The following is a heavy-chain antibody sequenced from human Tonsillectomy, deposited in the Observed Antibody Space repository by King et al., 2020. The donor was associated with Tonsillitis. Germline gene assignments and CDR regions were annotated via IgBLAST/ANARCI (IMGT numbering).Heavy chain of an antibody. Sequence: QLQESGPGLVKPSQTLSLTCTVSGGSISSGSYYWSWIRQPAGKGLEWIGRIYTSGSTHYHPPLQSRVTMSVDTSKNQFSLKLSSVTAADTAVYYCARDQSIFGVANTLFDYWGQGTLVTVSS. D-gene: IGHD3-3*01. CDR1: GGSISSGSYY. J-gene: IGHJ4*02. CDR2: IYTSGST. CDR3: ARDQSIFGVANTLFDY. V-gene: IGHV4-61*02.